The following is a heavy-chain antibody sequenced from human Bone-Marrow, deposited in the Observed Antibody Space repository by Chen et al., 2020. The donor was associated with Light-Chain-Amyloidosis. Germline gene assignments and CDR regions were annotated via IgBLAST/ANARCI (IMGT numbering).Heavy chain of an antibody. CDR3: AKDISYDDILPGYPADAFDI. V-gene: IGHV3-23*01. CDR2: ISGSGGSR. D-gene: IGHD3-9*01. J-gene: IGHJ3*02. Sequence: ARQAPGKGLEWVSTISGSGGSRYYGDSVKGRLTISRDNSKNALFLQMNSLRAEDTAVYYCAKDISYDDILPGYPADAFDIWGQGTMVTVSS.